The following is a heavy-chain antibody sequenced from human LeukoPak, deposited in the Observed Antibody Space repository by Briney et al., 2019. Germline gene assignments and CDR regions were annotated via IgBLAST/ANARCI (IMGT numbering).Heavy chain of an antibody. CDR3: TTGIDDEGGY. V-gene: IGHV3-15*07. D-gene: IGHD3-3*02. CDR1: GSTYSNVW. Sequence: SGGSLRLSCAASGSTYSNVWMNWVRQAPGKGLEWVGRIKTNAEGGTLDYTAPVKGRFTISRDDSKNTLYLQMDSLEVEDTGMYYCTTGIDDEGGYWGQGTLVTVSS. J-gene: IGHJ4*02. CDR2: IKTNAEGGTL.